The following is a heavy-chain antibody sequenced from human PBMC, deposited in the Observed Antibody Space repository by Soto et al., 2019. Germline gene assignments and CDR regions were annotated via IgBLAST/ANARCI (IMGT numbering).Heavy chain of an antibody. CDR3: ARDYFDSSDYTTNWFDP. D-gene: IGHD3-22*01. CDR2: IYHTGNA. CDR1: GDSISNSRFY. Sequence: SDTLSLTCSVSGDSISNSRFYWAWIRQPPGEGLEWIGSIYHTGNAYYNPSLKSRVTIFVDTSKNQFSLKLTSVTAADTALYYCARDYFDSSDYTTNWFDPWGQGSLVTVSS. V-gene: IGHV4-39*01. J-gene: IGHJ5*02.